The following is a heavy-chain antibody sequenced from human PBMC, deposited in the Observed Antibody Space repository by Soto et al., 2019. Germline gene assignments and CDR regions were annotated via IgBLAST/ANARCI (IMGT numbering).Heavy chain of an antibody. D-gene: IGHD5-18*01. V-gene: IGHV4-59*01. Sequence: PSETLSLTCTVSGGSISSYYWSWIRQPPGKGLEWIGYIYYSGSTNYNPPLKSRVTISVDTSKNQFSLKLSSVTAADTAVYYCARDRGYSYVRDTPENYYMDVWGEGTTVTVSS. CDR3: ARDRGYSYVRDTPENYYMDV. J-gene: IGHJ6*03. CDR2: IYYSGST. CDR1: GGSISSYY.